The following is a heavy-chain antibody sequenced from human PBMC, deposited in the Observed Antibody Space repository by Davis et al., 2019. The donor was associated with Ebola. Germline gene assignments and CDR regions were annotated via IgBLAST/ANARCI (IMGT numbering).Heavy chain of an antibody. CDR2: ISAYNGNT. V-gene: IGHV1-18*01. CDR1: GYTFTSYG. J-gene: IGHJ5*02. D-gene: IGHD2-15*01. CDR3: ARDGGMVAATGWFDP. Sequence: ASVKVSCRASGYTFTSYGISWVRQAPGQGLEWMGWISAYNGNTNYAQKLQGRVTMTTDTSTSTAYMELRSLRSDDTAVYYCARDGGMVAATGWFDPWGQGTLVTASS.